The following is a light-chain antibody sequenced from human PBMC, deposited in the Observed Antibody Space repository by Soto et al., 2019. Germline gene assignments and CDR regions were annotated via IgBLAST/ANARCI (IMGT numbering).Light chain of an antibody. CDR2: QVS. CDR3: MQSTDWPPT. V-gene: IGKV2-30*01. J-gene: IGKJ4*01. Sequence: EVVMTQSPLDRDITLGQPTPISCRSSQGLVYSDGNTYLNWFQQRPGQSPRRLIFQVSNRDSGVPDRFSGSGSGTDFTLKISRVEAEDVGVYYCMQSTDWPPTFGGGTKVDIK. CDR1: QGLVYSDGNTY.